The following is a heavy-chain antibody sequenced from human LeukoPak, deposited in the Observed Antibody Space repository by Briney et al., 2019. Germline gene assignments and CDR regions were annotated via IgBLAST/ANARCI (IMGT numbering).Heavy chain of an antibody. CDR2: ISGSNSYI. CDR3: ARALTTLTYEGY. V-gene: IGHV3-21*01. Sequence: PGGSLRLSCAASGFTFSSYTMHWIRQAPGKGLEWVSSISGSNSYIFYADSVKGRFTVSRDNARDSLYLQMNSLRAEDTAVYYCARALTTLTYEGYWGQGTLVTVSS. D-gene: IGHD1-1*01. J-gene: IGHJ4*02. CDR1: GFTFSSYT.